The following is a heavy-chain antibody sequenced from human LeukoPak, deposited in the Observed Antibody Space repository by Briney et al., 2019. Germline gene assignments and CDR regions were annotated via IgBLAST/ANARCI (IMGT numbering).Heavy chain of an antibody. D-gene: IGHD3-9*01. CDR2: INHSGST. CDR1: GGSFSGYY. J-gene: IGHJ4*02. V-gene: IGHV4-34*01. Sequence: TSGTLSLTCAVYGGSFSGYYWSWVRQPPGKGLEWIGEINHSGSTNYNPSLKSRVTISVDTSKNQFSLKLSSVTAADTAVYYCARVSYSYYDILTGYETTYYFDYWGQGTLVTVSS. CDR3: ARVSYSYYDILTGYETTYYFDY.